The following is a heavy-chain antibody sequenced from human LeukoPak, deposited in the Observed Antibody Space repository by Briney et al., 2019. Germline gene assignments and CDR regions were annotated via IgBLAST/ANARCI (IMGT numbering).Heavy chain of an antibody. CDR3: ASQYYDFWSGYYTLEYYFDY. D-gene: IGHD3-3*01. V-gene: IGHV3-7*01. J-gene: IGHJ4*02. CDR2: IKQDGSEK. Sequence: GGSLRLSCAASGFTFSSYAMSWVRQAPGKGLEWVANIKQDGSEKYYVDSVKGRFIISRDNAKNSLYLQMNSLRAEDTAVYYCASQYYDFWSGYYTLEYYFDYWGQGTLVTVSS. CDR1: GFTFSSYA.